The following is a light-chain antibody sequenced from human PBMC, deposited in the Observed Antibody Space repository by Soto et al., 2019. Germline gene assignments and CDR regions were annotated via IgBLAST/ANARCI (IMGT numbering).Light chain of an antibody. J-gene: IGKJ4*01. Sequence: ETPMTQSPVTLSVSPGERVTLSCRATQSVSSDLAWYQKKPGQPPRLLIYGAASRVTGVPARFSGSGSGTEFTLTIGSLQSEDFALYYCQQYNVWPLTFGGGTKVEIK. CDR1: QSVSSD. V-gene: IGKV3-15*01. CDR3: QQYNVWPLT. CDR2: GAA.